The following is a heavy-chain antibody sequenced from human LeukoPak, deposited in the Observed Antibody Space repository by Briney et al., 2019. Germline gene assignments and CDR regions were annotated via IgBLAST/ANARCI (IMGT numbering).Heavy chain of an antibody. Sequence: ASVKVSCKASGGTFSSYAISWVRQAPGQGLGWMGGIIPIFGTANYAQKFQGRVTITTDESTSTAYMELSSLRSEDTAVYYCARAVGGGNSYYYYYYMDVWGKGTTVTVSS. J-gene: IGHJ6*03. CDR2: IIPIFGTA. CDR3: ARAVGGGNSYYYYYYMDV. CDR1: GGTFSSYA. D-gene: IGHD4-23*01. V-gene: IGHV1-69*05.